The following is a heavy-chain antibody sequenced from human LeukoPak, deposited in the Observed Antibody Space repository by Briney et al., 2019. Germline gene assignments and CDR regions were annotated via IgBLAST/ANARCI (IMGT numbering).Heavy chain of an antibody. CDR1: GYRFTSYW. Sequence: GESLKISCKGSGYRFTSYWIGWVRQMPGKGLEWMGIIYPGDSDTRYSPSFQGQVTISADKSISTAYLQWSSLKASDTAMYYCARIKGIAVAGGLWYFDLWGRGTLVTVSS. CDR3: ARIKGIAVAGGLWYFDL. CDR2: IYPGDSDT. D-gene: IGHD6-19*01. J-gene: IGHJ2*01. V-gene: IGHV5-51*01.